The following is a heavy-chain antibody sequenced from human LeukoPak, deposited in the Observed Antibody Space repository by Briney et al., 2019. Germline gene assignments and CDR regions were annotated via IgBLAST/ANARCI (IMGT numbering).Heavy chain of an antibody. CDR3: AKNPYEYYFDY. CDR1: GYTFTGYY. Sequence: GASVKVSCKASGYTFTGYYMHWVRQAPGQGLEWMGWINPNSGDTNYVQKFQGRVTMTRDTSINTAYMELSRLRTDDTAVYYCAKNPYEYYFDYWGQGTLVTVSS. CDR2: INPNSGDT. V-gene: IGHV1-2*02. J-gene: IGHJ4*02. D-gene: IGHD5-12*01.